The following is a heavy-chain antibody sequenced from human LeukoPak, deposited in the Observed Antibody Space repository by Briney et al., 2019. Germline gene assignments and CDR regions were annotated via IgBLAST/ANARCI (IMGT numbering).Heavy chain of an antibody. Sequence: GGSLRLSCAASGFDFSSNWMHWVRQAPGKGLEWVSGISWNSGSIGYADSVKGRFTISRDNAKNSLYLQMNSLRAEDTALYYCAKGSPTVSGGAFDIWGQGTMVTVSS. V-gene: IGHV3-9*01. CDR1: GFDFSSNW. CDR2: ISWNSGSI. J-gene: IGHJ3*02. CDR3: AKGSPTVSGGAFDI. D-gene: IGHD4-17*01.